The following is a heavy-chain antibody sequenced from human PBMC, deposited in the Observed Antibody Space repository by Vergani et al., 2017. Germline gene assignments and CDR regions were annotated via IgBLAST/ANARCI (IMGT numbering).Heavy chain of an antibody. CDR1: GFTFSDYY. CDR2: ISSSSSYT. Sequence: QVQLVESGGGLVKPGGSLRLSCAASGFTFSDYYMSWIRQAPGKGLEWVSYISSSSSYTNYADSVKGRFTISRDNAKNSLYLQMNSLRAEDTAVYYCARDLYGFGGYSYGDFDYWGQGTLVTVSS. V-gene: IGHV3-11*05. J-gene: IGHJ4*02. D-gene: IGHD5-18*01. CDR3: ARDLYGFGGYSYGDFDY.